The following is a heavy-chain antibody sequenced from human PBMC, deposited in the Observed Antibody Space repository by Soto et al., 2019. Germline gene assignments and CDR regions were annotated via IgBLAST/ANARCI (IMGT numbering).Heavy chain of an antibody. J-gene: IGHJ5*02. CDR3: ARDMVRGVMGFPWETSTTFDP. D-gene: IGHD3-10*01. Sequence: SVKVSCKASGYTCTMYDINWVRRSTLQWLEWMGWMNPNSGNTGYAQKFQGRVTMTRNTSISTAYMELSSLRSEDTAVYYCARDMVRGVMGFPWETSTTFDPWGQGTLVTVSS. CDR1: GYTCTMYD. V-gene: IGHV1-8*01. CDR2: MNPNSGNT.